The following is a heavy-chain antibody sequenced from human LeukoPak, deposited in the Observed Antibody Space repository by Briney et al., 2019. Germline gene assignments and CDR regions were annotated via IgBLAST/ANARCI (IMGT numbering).Heavy chain of an antibody. CDR1: GGSISSYY. CDR3: ARVRKVDTAIDY. CDR2: IYYSGST. Sequence: SETLSLTCTVSGGSISSYYWSWIRQPPGKGLEWIGSIYYSGSTYYNPSLKSRVTISEDTSKNQFSLKLSSVTAADTAVYYCARVRKVDTAIDYWGQGTLVTVSS. D-gene: IGHD5-18*01. V-gene: IGHV4-39*07. J-gene: IGHJ4*02.